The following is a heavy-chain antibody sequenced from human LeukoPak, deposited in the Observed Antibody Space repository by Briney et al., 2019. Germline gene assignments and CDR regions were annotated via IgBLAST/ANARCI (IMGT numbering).Heavy chain of an antibody. J-gene: IGHJ4*02. CDR3: AKEGSVCTNGICRYFDS. V-gene: IGHV3-9*01. Sequence: GRSLRLSCAASGFTFDGCAMHWVRQAPGKGLEWVSSISWNSGNIDYADSVRGRFTNSRDNAKNSLYLQMNSLEAGDTALYYCAKEGSVCTNGICRYFDSWGQGTLVTVSS. D-gene: IGHD2-8*01. CDR1: GFTFDGCA. CDR2: ISWNSGNI.